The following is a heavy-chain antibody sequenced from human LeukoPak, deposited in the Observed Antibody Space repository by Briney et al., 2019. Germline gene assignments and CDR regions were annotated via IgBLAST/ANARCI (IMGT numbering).Heavy chain of an antibody. CDR1: TFIFSDYA. D-gene: IGHD6-19*01. CDR3: ARGDPRYSSGPNWFDP. Sequence: GGSLRLSCAASTFIFSDYAMTWVRQAPGKGLGWVSTISGGGDATYYAHSVKGRFAVSRDNSKKTLYLQLNSLRAEDTAVYYCARGDPRYSSGPNWFDPWGQGTLVTVSS. V-gene: IGHV3-23*01. J-gene: IGHJ5*02. CDR2: ISGGGDAT.